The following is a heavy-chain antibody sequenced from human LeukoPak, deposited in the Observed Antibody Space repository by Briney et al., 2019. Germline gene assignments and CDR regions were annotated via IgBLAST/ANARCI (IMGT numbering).Heavy chain of an antibody. Sequence: PGGSLRLSCAASGSTFNNYAMTWVRQAPGKGLDWVAAISGSGALTYYKDSVKGRFTISRDNSQSMVFLQMSSLGAEDTAVYYCAKGLDWNDGIAAFDIWGQGTMVTVSS. D-gene: IGHD1-1*01. V-gene: IGHV3-23*01. CDR3: AKGLDWNDGIAAFDI. CDR2: ISGSGALT. CDR1: GSTFNNYA. J-gene: IGHJ3*02.